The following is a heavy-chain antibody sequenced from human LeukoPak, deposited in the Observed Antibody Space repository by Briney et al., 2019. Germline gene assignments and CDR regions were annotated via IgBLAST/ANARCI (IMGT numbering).Heavy chain of an antibody. J-gene: IGHJ4*02. CDR1: GGSVRSYW. V-gene: IGHV4-4*07. CDR3: ARQGYTVSYYFLDY. Sequence: PSETLSLTCDVSGGSVRSYWWGWVRQPAGKGLEWLGRIYSTGSTRFNPSLKSRLTLSIDTSTNQFSLKLTSVTAADTAVYFCARQGYTVSYYFLDYWRQGTLVTVSP. CDR2: IYSTGST. D-gene: IGHD1-26*01.